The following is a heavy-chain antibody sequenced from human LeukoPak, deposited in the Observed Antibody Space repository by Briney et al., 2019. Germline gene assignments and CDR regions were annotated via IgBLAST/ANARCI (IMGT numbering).Heavy chain of an antibody. J-gene: IGHJ4*02. D-gene: IGHD4-11*01. CDR1: GYTFTSYY. CDR3: AREGEGLQLDY. CDR2: IIPIFGTA. V-gene: IGHV1-69*05. Sequence: SVKVSCKASGYTFTSYYMHWVRQAPGQGLEWMGGIIPIFGTANYAQKFQGRVTITTDESTSTAYMELSSLRSEDTAVYYCAREGEGLQLDYWGQGTLVTVSS.